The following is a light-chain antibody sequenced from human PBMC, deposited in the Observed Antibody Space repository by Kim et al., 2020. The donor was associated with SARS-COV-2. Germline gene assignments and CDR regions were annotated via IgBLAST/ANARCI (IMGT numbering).Light chain of an antibody. J-gene: IGKJ4*01. V-gene: IGKV2-30*01. CDR3: MYGTHWPPSFT. CDR2: KVS. CDR1: QSLVFSDGKTY. Sequence: DVIMTQSPLSLPVTLGQPASISCRSSQSLVFSDGKTYLNWFPQRPGQSPRRLIYKVSNRDSGVPDRFSGSGSGTDFTLKISRVEAEDVGVYYCMYGTHWPPSFTFGGGTKVDIK.